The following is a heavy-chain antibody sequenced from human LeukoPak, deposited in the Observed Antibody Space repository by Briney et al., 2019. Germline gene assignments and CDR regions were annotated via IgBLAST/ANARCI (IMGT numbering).Heavy chain of an antibody. Sequence: PSETLSLTCTVSGGSISSYYWSWIRQPPGQGLEWIGYIYYGGSTNYNPSLKSRVTISVDTSKNQFSLKLSSVTAADTAVYYCAAAAGTPGDAFDIWGQGTMVTVSS. CDR3: AAAAGTPGDAFDI. CDR1: GGSISSYY. D-gene: IGHD6-13*01. CDR2: IYYGGST. J-gene: IGHJ3*02. V-gene: IGHV4-59*08.